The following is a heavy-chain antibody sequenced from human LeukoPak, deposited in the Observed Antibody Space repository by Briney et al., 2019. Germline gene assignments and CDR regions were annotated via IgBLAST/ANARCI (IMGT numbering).Heavy chain of an antibody. CDR2: ISGSSRYI. D-gene: IGHD3-10*02. Sequence: NPGGSLRLSCAASGFTFSNYSMNWVRQAPGKGLEWVSSISGSSRYIYYADSVKGRFTISRDNAKNSLYLQMNSLRADDTAVYYCAELGITMIGGVWGKGTTVTISS. V-gene: IGHV3-21*01. J-gene: IGHJ6*04. CDR1: GFTFSNYS. CDR3: AELGITMIGGV.